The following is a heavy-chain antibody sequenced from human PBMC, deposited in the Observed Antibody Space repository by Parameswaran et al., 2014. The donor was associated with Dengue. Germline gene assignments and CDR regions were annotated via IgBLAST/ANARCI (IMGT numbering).Heavy chain of an antibody. D-gene: IGHD4-17*01. V-gene: IGHV1-8*01. Sequence: WVRQAPGQGLEWMGWMNPNSGNTAYAQKFQGRVTMTSNTSISTAYMELSSLRSEDTAVYYCAILRTITVTTSYYYYGMDVWGQGTTVTVSS. J-gene: IGHJ6*02. CDR3: AILRTITVTTSYYYYGMDV. CDR2: MNPNSGNT.